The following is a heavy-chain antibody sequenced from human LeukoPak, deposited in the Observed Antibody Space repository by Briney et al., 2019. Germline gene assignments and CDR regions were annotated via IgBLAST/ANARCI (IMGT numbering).Heavy chain of an antibody. D-gene: IGHD4-11*01. Sequence: PGGSLRLSCAASGFTFSTYWMRWARQTPGKGLEWVANIKGDGSEINYVDSVKGRFTISRDNAKNSLSLQMNSLSADATGVYYCAREGLPYSGDYWGQGTLVTVSS. V-gene: IGHV3-7*01. CDR2: IKGDGSEI. CDR3: AREGLPYSGDY. CDR1: GFTFSTYW. J-gene: IGHJ4*02.